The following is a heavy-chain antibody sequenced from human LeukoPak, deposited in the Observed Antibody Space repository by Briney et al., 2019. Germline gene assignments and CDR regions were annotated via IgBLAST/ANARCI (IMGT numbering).Heavy chain of an antibody. CDR3: ASEMATFGGYYYGMDV. J-gene: IGHJ6*02. CDR2: IYYSGST. V-gene: IGHV4-61*01. CDR1: GGSVSSGSYY. D-gene: IGHD3-16*01. Sequence: PSETLSLTCTVSGGSVSSGSYYWSWIRQPPGKGLEWIGYIYYSGSTNYNPSLKSRVTISVDTSKNQFPLKLSSVTAADTAVYYCASEMATFGGYYYGMDVWGQGTTVTVSS.